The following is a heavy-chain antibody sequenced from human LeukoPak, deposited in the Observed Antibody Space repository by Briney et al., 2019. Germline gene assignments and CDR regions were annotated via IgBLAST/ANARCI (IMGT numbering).Heavy chain of an antibody. V-gene: IGHV4-38-2*02. D-gene: IGHD3-22*01. CDR2: IHHSGSA. J-gene: IGHJ2*01. Sequence: SETLSLTCTVSGYSISSGYYWGWIRQPPGKGPEWSGIIHHSGSAYYNSSLKSRVTISVDKSKNQFSLKLNSVTAADTAVYYCARSRGSGSTIWNFDLWGRGTLVTVSS. CDR1: GYSISSGYY. CDR3: ARSRGSGSTIWNFDL.